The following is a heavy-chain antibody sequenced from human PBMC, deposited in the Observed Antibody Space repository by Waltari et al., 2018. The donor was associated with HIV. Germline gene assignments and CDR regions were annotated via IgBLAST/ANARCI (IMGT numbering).Heavy chain of an antibody. D-gene: IGHD1-20*01. CDR3: ARWCWGYNWICEAFDI. Sequence: QVRLHQWGAGLLKPSETLSLTCAVYGGSFSGYSWSWIRQSPAKGLEWIGEISHGRSATYTPSLKSRATISEDTSKNQFSLKLTSVTAADTAVYYCARWCWGYNWICEAFDIWGQGTMVTVSS. V-gene: IGHV4-34*01. J-gene: IGHJ3*02. CDR2: ISHGRSA. CDR1: GGSFSGYS.